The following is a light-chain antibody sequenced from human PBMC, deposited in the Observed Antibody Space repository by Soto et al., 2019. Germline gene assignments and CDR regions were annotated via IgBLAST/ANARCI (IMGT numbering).Light chain of an antibody. Sequence: QSALTQPRSVSGSPGQSVTISCTGTSSDVGRYNYVSWYQQHPGKAPKLMIYDVSQRPSGVPDRFSGSKSGNTASLTISGLQAEDEADYYCCSYVGSYTVIFGGGTKLTV. CDR2: DVS. V-gene: IGLV2-11*01. CDR1: SSDVGRYNY. CDR3: CSYVGSYTVI. J-gene: IGLJ2*01.